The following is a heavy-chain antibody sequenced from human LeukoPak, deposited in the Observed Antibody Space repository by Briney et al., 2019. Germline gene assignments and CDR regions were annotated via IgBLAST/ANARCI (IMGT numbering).Heavy chain of an antibody. CDR2: IWYNGSNK. Sequence: PGRSLRLSCAASGFTFSSYGMPWVRQAPGKGLEWVAVIWYNGSNKYYADSVKGRFTISRDNSKNTLYLQMNSLRAEDTAVYYCARGINYYDSSGESTVFDYWGQGTLVTVSS. V-gene: IGHV3-33*01. J-gene: IGHJ4*02. D-gene: IGHD3-22*01. CDR3: ARGINYYDSSGESTVFDY. CDR1: GFTFSSYG.